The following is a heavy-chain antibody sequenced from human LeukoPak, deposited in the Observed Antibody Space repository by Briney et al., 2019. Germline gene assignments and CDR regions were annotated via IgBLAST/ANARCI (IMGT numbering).Heavy chain of an antibody. CDR2: IDATGAFT. J-gene: IGHJ4*02. Sequence: PGGSLRLSCAASGFTFSSYPMIWVRHVPGKGLEWVSSIDATGAFTYYADSVKGRFTISRDNAKNSLYLQMNSLRAEDTAIYYCARETRIRNYYDSGAYYYGDYFDYWGQGTLVTVSS. CDR3: ARETRIRNYYDSGAYYYGDYFDY. V-gene: IGHV3-21*01. CDR1: GFTFSSYP. D-gene: IGHD3-22*01.